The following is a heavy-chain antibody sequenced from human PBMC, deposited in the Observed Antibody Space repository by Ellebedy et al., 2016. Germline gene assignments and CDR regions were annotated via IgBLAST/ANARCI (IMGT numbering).Heavy chain of an antibody. D-gene: IGHD6-19*01. CDR1: GFTFSSHW. J-gene: IGHJ4*02. CDR2: INSDGSST. V-gene: IGHV3-74*01. CDR3: ARDHWGGYGSGPASQHDS. Sequence: GESLKISCAASGFTFSSHWMHWVRQAPGKGLVWVSRINSDGSSTSYADSVKGRFTISRDNAKNTLYLHMHSLSAEDTATYFCARDHWGGYGSGPASQHDSWGQGTLVTVSS.